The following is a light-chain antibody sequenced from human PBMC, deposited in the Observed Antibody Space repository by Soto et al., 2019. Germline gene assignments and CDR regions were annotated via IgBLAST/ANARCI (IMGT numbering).Light chain of an antibody. CDR2: DTS. Sequence: EIVMTQSPASLSVYPGERATLSCRASQSVDIYLAWYQQRPGQAPRLLIYDTSIRAPGIPATFSGSGSGTEFTLTISSLQSEDFAVYYCQQYKDWPPITFGGGTKVQIK. CDR3: QQYKDWPPIT. CDR1: QSVDIY. J-gene: IGKJ4*01. V-gene: IGKV3-15*01.